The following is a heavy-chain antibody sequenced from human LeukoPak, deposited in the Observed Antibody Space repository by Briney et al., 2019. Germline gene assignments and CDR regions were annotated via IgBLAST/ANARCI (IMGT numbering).Heavy chain of an antibody. D-gene: IGHD3-3*01. Sequence: GGSLRLSCVASGFTFTTYAMIWVRQAPGKGLEWVASIKHDGSEKYYVDSVRGRFTISRDNTMNSLYLQMSSLRAEDTAVYYCATDRGWRTSGYYLYYFEYWGQGTLVTFSS. V-gene: IGHV3-7*01. J-gene: IGHJ4*02. CDR3: ATDRGWRTSGYYLYYFEY. CDR2: IKHDGSEK. CDR1: GFTFTTYA.